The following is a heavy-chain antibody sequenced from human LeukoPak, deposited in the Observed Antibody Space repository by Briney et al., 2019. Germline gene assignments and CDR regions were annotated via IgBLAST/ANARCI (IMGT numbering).Heavy chain of an antibody. V-gene: IGHV3-74*01. Sequence: GGSLRLSRAPSGFTFSTYWMHCVPQAPGKGRVWFSRIKSDGSSTTYADSVKGRFTISRDNAKNTLYLQMNSLRAEDTAVYYCARDGGSHGAYPPRWGQGTVVTVS. CDR3: ARDGGSHGAYPPR. D-gene: IGHD4-17*01. J-gene: IGHJ4*02. CDR1: GFTFSTYW. CDR2: IKSDGSST.